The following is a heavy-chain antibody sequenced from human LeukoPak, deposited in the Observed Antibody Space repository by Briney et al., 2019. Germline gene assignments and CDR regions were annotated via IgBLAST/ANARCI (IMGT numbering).Heavy chain of an antibody. J-gene: IGHJ4*02. CDR1: GFTFSVYA. CDR2: ISYDGSNN. Sequence: GGSLRLSCAVSGFTFSVYAMHWVRQPPGKGLDWVAVISYDGSNNHYADSVKGRFTISRDNSKNTLFLQMNSLRDEDTAVYYCARESGESLYVGAALDYWGQGTLVTVSS. D-gene: IGHD3-10*01. CDR3: ARESGESLYVGAALDY. V-gene: IGHV3-30*04.